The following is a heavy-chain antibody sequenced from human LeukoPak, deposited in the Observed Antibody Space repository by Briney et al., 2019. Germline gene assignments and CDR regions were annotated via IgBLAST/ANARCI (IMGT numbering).Heavy chain of an antibody. V-gene: IGHV4-30-2*03. Sequence: SETLSLTCTVSGGSISSGGYYWSWIRQPPGKGLEWIGYIYHSGSTYYNPSLKSRVTISVDTSKNQFSLKLSSVTAADTAVYYCARQIGAYYYYYMDVWGKGTTVTVSS. CDR2: IYHSGST. D-gene: IGHD2/OR15-2a*01. J-gene: IGHJ6*03. CDR1: GGSISSGGYY. CDR3: ARQIGAYYYYYMDV.